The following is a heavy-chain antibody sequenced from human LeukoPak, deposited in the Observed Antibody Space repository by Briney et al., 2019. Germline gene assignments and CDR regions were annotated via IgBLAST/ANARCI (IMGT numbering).Heavy chain of an antibody. CDR2: INPNSRGT. Sequence: GASVEISCKASGYTFTGYYMDWVRQAPGQGLEWMGRINPNSRGTNFAQKFQGRVTMTRDTSISTAYMELTSLTSDDTAVYYCARDLTVYSGSYGYWGQGTLVTVSS. V-gene: IGHV1-2*02. CDR1: GYTFTGYY. CDR3: ARDLTVYSGSYGY. D-gene: IGHD1-26*01. J-gene: IGHJ4*02.